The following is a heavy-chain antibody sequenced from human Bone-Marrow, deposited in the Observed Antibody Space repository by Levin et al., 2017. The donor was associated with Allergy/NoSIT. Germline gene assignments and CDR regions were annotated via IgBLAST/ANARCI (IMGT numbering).Heavy chain of an antibody. Sequence: LSLTCAASGFTFSTHVMHWVRQAPGKGLEWVAVISYDVSQKYYGDSVNGRFTISRDNGKNTVYLQMDSLRVEDTAVYYCAKEQSTSWGPLDYWGQGVPVIVSS. J-gene: IGHJ4*02. D-gene: IGHD2-2*01. CDR2: ISYDVSQK. CDR1: GFTFSTHV. V-gene: IGHV3-30-3*01. CDR3: AKEQSTSWGPLDY.